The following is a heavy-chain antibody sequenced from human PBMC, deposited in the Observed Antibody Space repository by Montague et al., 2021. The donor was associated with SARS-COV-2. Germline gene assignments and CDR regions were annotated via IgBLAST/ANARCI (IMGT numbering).Heavy chain of an antibody. CDR2: IYESGST. V-gene: IGHV4-59*01. J-gene: IGHJ6*02. Sequence: SETLSPTCTVSGASIRDYYWSWIRQPPGKGLEWIGYIYESGSTKSNPSLTSRLIMSVDTSRNQFSLTLSSVTTADTAVYYCARDRGLSGFYGYDPLYFYGMDVWGQGTMVIVSS. CDR1: GASIRDYY. D-gene: IGHD5-12*01. CDR3: ARDRGLSGFYGYDPLYFYGMDV.